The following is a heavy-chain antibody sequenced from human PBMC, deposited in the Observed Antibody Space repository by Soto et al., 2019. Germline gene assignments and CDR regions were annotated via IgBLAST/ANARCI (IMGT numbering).Heavy chain of an antibody. V-gene: IGHV1-2*04. CDR2: INPNSGGT. CDR3: ARETVSGSSGWYGGMDV. CDR1: GYTFTGYY. Sequence: ASVKVSCKASGYTFTGYYMHWVRQAPGQGLEWMGWINPNSGGTNYAQKFQGWVTMTRDTSISTAYMELSRLRSDDTAVYYCARETVSGSSGWYGGMDVWGQGTTVTVSS. J-gene: IGHJ6*02. D-gene: IGHD6-19*01.